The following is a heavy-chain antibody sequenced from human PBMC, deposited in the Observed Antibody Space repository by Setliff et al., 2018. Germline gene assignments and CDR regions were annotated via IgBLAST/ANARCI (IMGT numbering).Heavy chain of an antibody. CDR3: ARDPNGDYIGAFDM. CDR1: GFTFSTYA. D-gene: IGHD4-17*01. CDR2: IRGSGERT. Sequence: GGSLRLSCAASGFTFSTYAMTWVRQTPGKGLEWVSSIRGSGERTFYLDSVRGRFTISRDNSKNTLYLQMSSLRAEDTAVYYCARDPNGDYIGAFDMWGQGTMVTVSS. V-gene: IGHV3-23*01. J-gene: IGHJ3*02.